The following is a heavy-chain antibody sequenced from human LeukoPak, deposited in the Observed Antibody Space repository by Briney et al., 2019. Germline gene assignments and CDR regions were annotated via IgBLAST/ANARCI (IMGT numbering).Heavy chain of an antibody. V-gene: IGHV3-23*01. CDR1: GFIFRNYA. CDR3: VKSPYVGDHYGPSA. Sequence: PGGSLRLSCIGSGFIFRNYAMTWVRQAPGKGLEWVSSISGGDIKTYFADSVKGRSAISRDDSKNTVSLQMNSLRAEDTAVYYCVKSPYVGDHYGPSAWGQGTLVTVSS. CDR2: ISGGDIKT. J-gene: IGHJ5*02. D-gene: IGHD3-10*01.